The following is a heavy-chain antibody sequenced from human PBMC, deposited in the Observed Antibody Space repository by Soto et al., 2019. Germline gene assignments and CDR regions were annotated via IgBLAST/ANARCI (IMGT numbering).Heavy chain of an antibody. J-gene: IGHJ5*02. V-gene: IGHV4-59*12. Sequence: PSETLSLTCTVSGGSISSYYWSWIRQPPGKGLEWIGYIYYSGRTNYNPSLKSRITISVDTSKNQFSLKLNSVTAADTAVYYCARVPDRWGQGTLVTVSS. CDR3: ARVPDR. CDR2: IYYSGRT. D-gene: IGHD2-2*01. CDR1: GGSISSYY.